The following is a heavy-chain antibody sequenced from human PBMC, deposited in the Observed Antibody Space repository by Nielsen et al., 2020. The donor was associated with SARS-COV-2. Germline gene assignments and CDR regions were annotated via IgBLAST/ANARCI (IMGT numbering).Heavy chain of an antibody. V-gene: IGHV1-3*01. CDR2: INAGNGNT. J-gene: IGHJ4*02. CDR1: GYTFTSYA. Sequence: ASVKVSCKASGYTFTSYAMHWVRQAPGQRLEWMGWINAGNGNTKYSQKFQGRVTITRDTSASTAYMELSSLRSEDTAVYYFARDRSGYYSDYFDYWGQGTLVTVSS. D-gene: IGHD3-22*01. CDR3: ARDRSGYYSDYFDY.